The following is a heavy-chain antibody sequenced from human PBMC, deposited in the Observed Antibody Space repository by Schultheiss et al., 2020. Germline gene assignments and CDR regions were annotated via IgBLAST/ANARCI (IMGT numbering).Heavy chain of an antibody. J-gene: IGHJ3*02. D-gene: IGHD5-12*01. V-gene: IGHV4-59*08. Sequence: SETLSLTCTVSGGSISSYYWSWIRQPPGKGLEWIGYIYYSGSTNYNPSLKSRVTISVDTSKNQFSLKLSSVTAADTAVYYCARFGYSGYDPIGAFDIWGQGRMVTVAS. CDR1: GGSISSYY. CDR2: IYYSGST. CDR3: ARFGYSGYDPIGAFDI.